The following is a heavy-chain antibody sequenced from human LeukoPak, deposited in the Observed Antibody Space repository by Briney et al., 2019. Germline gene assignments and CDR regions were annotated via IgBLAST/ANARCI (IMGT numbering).Heavy chain of an antibody. Sequence: GGSLRLSCAASGFNFDEHAMHWVRQAPGKGLEWVSGISYSSETIGYVDSVKGRFTVSRDNRKNSLYLQMNSLRPEDTALYYCAKDRGGGSQLGDAYDVWGKGPMVTVSS. D-gene: IGHD4-23*01. V-gene: IGHV3-9*01. J-gene: IGHJ3*01. CDR2: ISYSSETI. CDR1: GFNFDEHA. CDR3: AKDRGGGSQLGDAYDV.